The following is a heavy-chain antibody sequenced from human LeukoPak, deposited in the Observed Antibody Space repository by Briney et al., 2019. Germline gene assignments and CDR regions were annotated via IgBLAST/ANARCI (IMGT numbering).Heavy chain of an antibody. Sequence: ASVKVSCKASGYTFTSYDINWVRQATGQGLEWMGWMNPNSGNTGYAQKFQGRVTMTRNTSISTAYMELSSLRSEDTAVYYCARDLGTIFGVVNRYYFDYWGQGTLVTVSS. CDR1: GYTFTSYD. CDR3: ARDLGTIFGVVNRYYFDY. CDR2: MNPNSGNT. V-gene: IGHV1-8*01. J-gene: IGHJ4*02. D-gene: IGHD3-3*01.